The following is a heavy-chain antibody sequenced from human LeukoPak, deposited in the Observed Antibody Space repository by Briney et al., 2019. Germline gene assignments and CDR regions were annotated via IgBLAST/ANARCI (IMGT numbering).Heavy chain of an antibody. Sequence: SETLSLTCTVSGGSISSGDYYWSWIRQPAGKGLEWIGRISTSGNINYTPSLKSRVTMSVDTSKNQFSLKLTSVTAADTAVYFCARGQSYRKSQNWFGPWGQGTLVTVSS. D-gene: IGHD4-11*01. V-gene: IGHV4-61*02. CDR3: ARGQSYRKSQNWFGP. CDR1: GGSISSGDYY. J-gene: IGHJ5*02. CDR2: ISTSGNI.